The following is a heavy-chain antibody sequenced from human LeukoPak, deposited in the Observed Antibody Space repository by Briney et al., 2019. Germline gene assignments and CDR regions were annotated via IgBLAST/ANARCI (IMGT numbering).Heavy chain of an antibody. CDR3: ARETRNDAYDY. CDR2: IYYSGST. V-gene: IGHV4-59*01. CDR1: GGSISSYY. Sequence: SETLSLTCTVSGGSISSYYWSWIRQPPGKGLEWIGYIYYSGSTNYNPSLKSRVTISVDTSKNQFSLKLSSVTAADTAVYYCARETRNDAYDYWGQGTLVTVSS. D-gene: IGHD1-1*01. J-gene: IGHJ4*02.